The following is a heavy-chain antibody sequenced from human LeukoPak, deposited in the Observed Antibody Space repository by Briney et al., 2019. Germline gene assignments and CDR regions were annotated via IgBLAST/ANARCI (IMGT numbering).Heavy chain of an antibody. CDR3: ARSTRIGGTITYDY. V-gene: IGHV5-51*01. Sequence: GESLKISCKDSGSTFTTYWINWVRQMPGKGLEWIGIISPVDSDTRYSPSFQGQVTISADKSITTAYLQWTSLKASDTAIYYCARSTRIGGTITYDYWGQGTPVTASS. J-gene: IGHJ4*02. CDR2: ISPVDSDT. D-gene: IGHD3-16*01. CDR1: GSTFTTYW.